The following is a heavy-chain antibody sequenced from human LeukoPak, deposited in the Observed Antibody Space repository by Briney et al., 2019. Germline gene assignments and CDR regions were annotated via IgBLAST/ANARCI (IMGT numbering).Heavy chain of an antibody. D-gene: IGHD3-16*02. J-gene: IGHJ4*02. Sequence: LSLTCTVSGGSISSGSYYWSWIRQAPGKGLEWVSYISSSGSPIYYADSVKGRFTISRDNAKNSLFLQMNSLRAEDTAVYYCARGSFLITFGGFIGWGQGTLVTVSS. CDR3: ARGSFLITFGGFIG. CDR1: GGSISSGSYY. V-gene: IGHV3-11*04. CDR2: ISSSGSPI.